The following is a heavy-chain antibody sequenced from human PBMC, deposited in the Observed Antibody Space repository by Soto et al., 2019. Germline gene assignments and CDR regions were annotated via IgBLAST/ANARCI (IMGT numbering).Heavy chain of an antibody. V-gene: IGHV1-69*13. CDR3: ARDVSSDTTGFRGYDL. J-gene: IGHJ4*02. Sequence: SVKVSCKASGGTVSSYAITWVRQAPGKGLEWMGVFIQIFVSARDAPKFQGRITITADESTSTAYMELSGLTSEDTAIYYCARDVSSDTTGFRGYDLWGQGTQVTVSS. CDR2: FIQIFVSA. CDR1: GGTVSSYA. D-gene: IGHD3-10*01.